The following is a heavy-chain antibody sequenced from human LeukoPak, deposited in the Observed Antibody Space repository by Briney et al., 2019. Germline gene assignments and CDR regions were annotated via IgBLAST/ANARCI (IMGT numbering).Heavy chain of an antibody. CDR2: INPSGGST. Sequence: ASVKVSCKASGYTFTSYYMHWVRQAPGQGLEWMGIINPSGGSTSYAQKFQGRVTMTRDMSTSTVYMELSSLRSEDTAVYYCARDGGTIFGVYYFDYWGQGTLVTVPS. V-gene: IGHV1-46*01. J-gene: IGHJ4*02. CDR3: ARDGGTIFGVYYFDY. CDR1: GYTFTSYY. D-gene: IGHD3-3*01.